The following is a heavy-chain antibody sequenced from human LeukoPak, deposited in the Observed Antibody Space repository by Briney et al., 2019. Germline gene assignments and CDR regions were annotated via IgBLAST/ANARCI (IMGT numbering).Heavy chain of an antibody. CDR1: GFTFSSYW. Sequence: GGSLRLSCAASGFTFSSYWMNWVRQAPGKGLEWVANMKQDGSEKYYVDSVKGRFTISRDNAKNTLFLHMNTLRAEDTAIYYCAKDRTVGASYWYFDLWGRGTLVTVSS. CDR2: MKQDGSEK. J-gene: IGHJ2*01. CDR3: AKDRTVGASYWYFDL. V-gene: IGHV3-7*03. D-gene: IGHD1-26*01.